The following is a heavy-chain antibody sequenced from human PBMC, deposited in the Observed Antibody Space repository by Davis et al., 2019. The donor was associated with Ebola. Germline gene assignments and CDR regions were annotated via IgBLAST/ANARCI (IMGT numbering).Heavy chain of an antibody. J-gene: IGHJ4*02. V-gene: IGHV4-59*01. D-gene: IGHD3-16*01. CDR2: IYYTGST. CDR1: GGSISGYY. CDR3: TQNGGDY. Sequence: MPSETLSLTCTVSGGSISGYYWSWIRQPPGKGLEYIGYIYYTGSTKYSPSLNSRVTISVETSTNQFSLKLRSVTAADTAVYYCTQNGGDYWGQGTLVTVSS.